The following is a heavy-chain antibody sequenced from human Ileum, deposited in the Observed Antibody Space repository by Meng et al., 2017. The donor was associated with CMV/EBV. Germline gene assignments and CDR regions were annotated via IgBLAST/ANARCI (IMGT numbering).Heavy chain of an antibody. CDR2: INQDGSQR. D-gene: IGHD7-27*01. CDR3: ARDPPGDGGVTSDY. Sequence: GESLKISCAASGFTFDSYVMYWVRQAPGKGLEWVANINQDGSQRYYLDSVKGRFSISRDNAKNSLFLQMNGLRADDTALYYCARDPPGDGGVTSDYWGQGILVTVSS. J-gene: IGHJ4*02. CDR1: GFTFDSYV. V-gene: IGHV3-7*01.